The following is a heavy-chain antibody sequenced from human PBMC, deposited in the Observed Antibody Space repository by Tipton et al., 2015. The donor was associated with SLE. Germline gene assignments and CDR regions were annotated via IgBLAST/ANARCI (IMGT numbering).Heavy chain of an antibody. CDR3: ARQVAGVDYYYYFMDV. CDR1: GGSISTTPYF. J-gene: IGHJ6*03. D-gene: IGHD6-19*01. Sequence: TLSLTCTVSGGSISTTPYFWGWIRQPPGKGLEWIGSIYYSGSTYYDPSLKSRVTISLDTSKNQFSLKLTSVTAADTAVYYCARQVAGVDYYYYFMDVWGNGTTVTVSS. V-gene: IGHV4-39*07. CDR2: IYYSGST.